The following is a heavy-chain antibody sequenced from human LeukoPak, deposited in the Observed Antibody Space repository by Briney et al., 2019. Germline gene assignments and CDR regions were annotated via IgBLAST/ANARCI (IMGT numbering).Heavy chain of an antibody. CDR2: IYTSGST. CDR1: GGSISSYY. J-gene: IGHJ5*02. Sequence: SETLSHTCTVSGGSISSYYWSWIRQPAGKGLEWIGRIYTSGSTNYNPSLKSRVTMSVDTSKNQFSLKLSSVTAADTAVYYCAREWGLRYFDWLLPFDPWGQGTLVTVSS. D-gene: IGHD3-9*01. CDR3: AREWGLRYFDWLLPFDP. V-gene: IGHV4-4*07.